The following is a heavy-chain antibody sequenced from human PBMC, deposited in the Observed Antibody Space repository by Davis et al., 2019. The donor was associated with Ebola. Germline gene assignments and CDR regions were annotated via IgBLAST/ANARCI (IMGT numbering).Heavy chain of an antibody. V-gene: IGHV3-21*01. D-gene: IGHD5-12*01. CDR3: ARDRPPMVATEYWYFDL. CDR2: ISSSSSYI. J-gene: IGHJ2*01. Sequence: PGGSLRLSCAASGFTFSSYSMNWVRQAPGKGLEWVSFISSSSSYIYYADSVKGRFTISRDNAKNSLYLQMNSLRAEDTAVYYCARDRPPMVATEYWYFDLWGRGTLVTVSS. CDR1: GFTFSSYS.